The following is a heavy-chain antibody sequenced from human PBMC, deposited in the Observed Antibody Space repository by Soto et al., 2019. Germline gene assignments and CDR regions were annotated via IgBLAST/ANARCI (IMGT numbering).Heavy chain of an antibody. J-gene: IGHJ3*02. D-gene: IGHD1-1*01. V-gene: IGHV3-21*04. CDR3: ATWLQREHAFDI. Sequence: KTGGSLRLSCAASGFTFSSHSMNWVRKAPGKGLEWVSSITSSSSYINYADSVKGRFTISRDNAKTSLYLQMNSLRAEDTALYCCATWLQREHAFDIWGLGTMVTVSS. CDR2: ITSSSSYI. CDR1: GFTFSSHS.